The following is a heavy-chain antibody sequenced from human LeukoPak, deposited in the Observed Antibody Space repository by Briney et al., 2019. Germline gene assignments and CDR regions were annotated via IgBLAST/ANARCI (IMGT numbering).Heavy chain of an antibody. CDR2: IYTTGST. Sequence: PSETLSLTCTVSHGSISSGNYYWSWIRQPAGKGLEWIGRIYTTGSTNYNPSLKSRVTISVDTSTNQFSLKLSSVTAADTAVYYCAGPGGDAFDIWGQGTMVTVSS. CDR3: AGPGGDAFDI. V-gene: IGHV4-61*02. CDR1: HGSISSGNYY. J-gene: IGHJ3*02. D-gene: IGHD3-16*01.